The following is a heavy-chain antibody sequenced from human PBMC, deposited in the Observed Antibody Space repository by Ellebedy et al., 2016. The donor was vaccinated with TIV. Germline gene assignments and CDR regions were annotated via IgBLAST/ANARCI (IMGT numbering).Heavy chain of an antibody. CDR2: VSYDGGSK. CDR3: VRTYYYDTSGYTS. V-gene: IGHV3-30*03. J-gene: IGHJ5*02. Sequence: PGGSLRLSCAASGFAFSSFGMHWVRQAPGKGLEWVAIVSYDGGSKYSADSVKGRFTISRDNSKNTLYLRMNSLRAEDTAVYYCVRTYYYDTSGYTSWGQGILVTVSS. CDR1: GFAFSSFG. D-gene: IGHD3-22*01.